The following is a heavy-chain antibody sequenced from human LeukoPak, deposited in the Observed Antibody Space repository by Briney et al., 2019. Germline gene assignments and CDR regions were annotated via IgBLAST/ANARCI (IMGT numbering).Heavy chain of an antibody. CDR3: AKGKVVTGIDY. V-gene: IGHV3-23*01. Sequence: PGGSLRLSCAASGFTFSTYSMSWVRQAPGKGLEWVSSISSDGSNTYYADSVKGRFSISRDNSKNTLFLQMNSLRAEDTAVYYCAKGKVVTGIDYWGQGTLVTVSS. J-gene: IGHJ4*02. CDR1: GFTFSTYS. CDR2: ISSDGSNT. D-gene: IGHD2-21*02.